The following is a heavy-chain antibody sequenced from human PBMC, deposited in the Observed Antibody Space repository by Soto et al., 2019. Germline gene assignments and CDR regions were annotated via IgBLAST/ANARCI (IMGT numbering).Heavy chain of an antibody. J-gene: IGHJ6*03. Sequence: GGSLRLSCAASGFTFSSYSMNWVRQAPGKGLEWVSYISSSSSTIYYADSVKGRFTIPRDNAKNSLYLQMNSLRDEDTAVYYCARDSSFSGLFYYYYYMDVWGKGTTVTVSS. CDR2: ISSSSSTI. V-gene: IGHV3-48*02. D-gene: IGHD3-10*01. CDR3: ARDSSFSGLFYYYYYMDV. CDR1: GFTFSSYS.